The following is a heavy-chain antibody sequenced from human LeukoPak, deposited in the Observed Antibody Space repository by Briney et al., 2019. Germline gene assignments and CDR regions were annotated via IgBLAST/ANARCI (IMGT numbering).Heavy chain of an antibody. D-gene: IGHD3-22*01. CDR2: INSDGSST. V-gene: IGHV3-74*01. CDR1: GFTFSSYW. J-gene: IGHJ3*02. CDR3: AKDRYYYDSSAPEGFDI. Sequence: GRSLRLSCAASGFTFSSYWMHWVRQAPGKGLVWVSRINSDGSSTSYADSVKGRFTISRDNAKNTLYLQMNSLRAEDTAVYYCAKDRYYYDSSAPEGFDIWGQGTMVTVSS.